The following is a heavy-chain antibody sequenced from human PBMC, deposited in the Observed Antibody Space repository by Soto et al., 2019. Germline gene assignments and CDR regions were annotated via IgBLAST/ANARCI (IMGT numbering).Heavy chain of an antibody. CDR2: IYYSGST. V-gene: IGHV4-39*01. D-gene: IGHD5-18*01. CDR3: ARQDTAMVTFDY. CDR1: GGSISSSSYY. J-gene: IGHJ4*02. Sequence: PSETLSLTCTVSGGSISSSSYYWGWIRQPPGKGLEWIGSIYYSGSTYYNPSLKSRVTISVDTSKNQFSLKLSSVTAADTAVYYCARQDTAMVTFDYWGQGTLVTVSS.